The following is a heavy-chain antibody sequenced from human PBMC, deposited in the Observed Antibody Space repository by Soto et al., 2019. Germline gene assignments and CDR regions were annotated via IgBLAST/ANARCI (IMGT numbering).Heavy chain of an antibody. CDR1: GGTFSSYT. CDR2: IIPILGIA. J-gene: IGHJ4*02. D-gene: IGHD2-21*02. Sequence: QVQLVQSGAEVKKPGSSVKVSCKASGGTFSSYTISWVRQAPGQGLEWMGRIIPILGIANYAQKFQGRVTITADKSTSTAYMDLSSLRSEDPAVYYCARDDGLAYCGGDCYSWGQGTLVTVSS. CDR3: ARDDGLAYCGGDCYS. V-gene: IGHV1-69*02.